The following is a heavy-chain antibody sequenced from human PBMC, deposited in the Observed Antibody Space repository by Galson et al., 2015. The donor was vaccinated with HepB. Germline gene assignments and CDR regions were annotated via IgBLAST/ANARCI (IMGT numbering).Heavy chain of an antibody. V-gene: IGHV3-11*06. CDR1: GFTFSDYY. J-gene: IGHJ4*02. D-gene: IGHD3-22*01. Sequence: SLRLSCAASGFTFSDYYMSWIRQAPGKGLEWVSYISSSSSYTNYADSVKGRFTISRDNAKNSLYLQMNSLRAEDTAVYYCARGSRIYYDSSGYYLFDYWGQGTLVTVSS. CDR3: ARGSRIYYDSSGYYLFDY. CDR2: ISSSSSYT.